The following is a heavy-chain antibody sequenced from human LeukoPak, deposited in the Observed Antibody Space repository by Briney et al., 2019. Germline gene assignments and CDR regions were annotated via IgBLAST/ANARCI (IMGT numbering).Heavy chain of an antibody. Sequence: SETLSLTCTVSGGSISSYYWSWIRQPPGKGLEWIGYIYYSGSTNYNPSLKSRVTIPVDTSKNQFSLKLSSVTAADTAVYYCARRRGYSYGYGYWGQGTLVTVSS. J-gene: IGHJ4*02. D-gene: IGHD5-18*01. V-gene: IGHV4-59*01. CDR2: IYYSGST. CDR1: GGSISSYY. CDR3: ARRRGYSYGYGY.